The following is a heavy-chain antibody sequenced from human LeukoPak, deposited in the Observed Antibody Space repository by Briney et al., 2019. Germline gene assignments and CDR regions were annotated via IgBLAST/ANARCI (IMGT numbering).Heavy chain of an antibody. CDR3: ARDNSWLAFDY. Sequence: GRSLRLSCAASGFTFSSYAMRWVRQAPGKWLEWVAVISYDGSNKYYADSVKGRFTISRDNSKNTLYLQMNSLRAEDTAVYYCARDNSWLAFDYWGQGTLVTVSS. CDR1: GFTFSSYA. D-gene: IGHD2/OR15-2a*01. V-gene: IGHV3-30-3*01. J-gene: IGHJ4*02. CDR2: ISYDGSNK.